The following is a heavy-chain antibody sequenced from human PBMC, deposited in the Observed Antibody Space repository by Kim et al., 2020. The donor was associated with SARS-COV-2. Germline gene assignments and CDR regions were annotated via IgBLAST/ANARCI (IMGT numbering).Heavy chain of an antibody. J-gene: IGHJ4*02. CDR2: INPNTGGT. CDR1: GYTFTDHY. D-gene: IGHD1-26*01. V-gene: IGHV1-2*02. Sequence: ASVKVSCKASGYTFTDHYIHWVRQAPGQGLEWMAWINPNTGGTNSAQKFQGRLTVTRDTSISTAYMDLSSLRPDDTAVYYCAREVRAGVGATDNWGQGILLTVSS. CDR3: AREVRAGVGATDN.